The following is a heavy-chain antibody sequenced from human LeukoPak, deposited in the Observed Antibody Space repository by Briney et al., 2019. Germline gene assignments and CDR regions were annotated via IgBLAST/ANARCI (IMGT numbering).Heavy chain of an antibody. Sequence: SETLSLTCTVSGGSISSYYWSWIRQPPGKGLEWIGYIYYSGSTNYNPSLKSRVTISVDTSKNQFSLKLSSVTAADTAVYYCATRTPRYCSGGSCKGGYYYYYMDVWGKGTTVTVSS. J-gene: IGHJ6*03. D-gene: IGHD2-15*01. CDR3: ATRTPRYCSGGSCKGGYYYYYMDV. CDR2: IYYSGST. V-gene: IGHV4-59*01. CDR1: GGSISSYY.